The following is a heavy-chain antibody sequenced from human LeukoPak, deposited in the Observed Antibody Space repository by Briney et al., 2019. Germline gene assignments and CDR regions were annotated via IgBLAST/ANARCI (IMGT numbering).Heavy chain of an antibody. Sequence: PSETLSLTCNVSGGSISSADYYWSWIRQPPGEGLEWIGYIDYSGNTYYNPSLTSPVTISVDRSKNQFSLKQSSVTAADTAVYYCARATITMAVGVPADAFDIWGQGTMVTVSS. CDR3: ARATITMAVGVPADAFDI. V-gene: IGHV4-30-4*08. CDR2: IDYSGNT. J-gene: IGHJ3*02. CDR1: GGSISSADYY. D-gene: IGHD3-22*01.